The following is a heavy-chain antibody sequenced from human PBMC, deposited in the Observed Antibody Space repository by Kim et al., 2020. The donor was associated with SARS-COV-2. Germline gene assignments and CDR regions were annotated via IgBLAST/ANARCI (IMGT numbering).Heavy chain of an antibody. Sequence: GGSLRLSCAASGFTFGIYAMSWARQAPGKGLEWVSTSSGGGGNTHYADSVKGRFTISRDNSMNTLYLQMNSLRAEDTAVYYCDASDYWGQGTLVTVSP. J-gene: IGHJ4*02. CDR2: SSGGGGNT. CDR3: DASDY. CDR1: GFTFGIYA. V-gene: IGHV3-23*01.